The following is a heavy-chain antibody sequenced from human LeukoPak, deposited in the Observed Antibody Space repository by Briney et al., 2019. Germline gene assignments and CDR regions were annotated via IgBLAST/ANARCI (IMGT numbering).Heavy chain of an antibody. J-gene: IGHJ4*02. D-gene: IGHD3-10*01. V-gene: IGHV4-39*07. Sequence: SETLSLTCTVSGGSISSSSYYWGWIRQPPGKGLEWIGSIYYSGSTYYNPSLKSRVTISVDTSKNQFSLKLSSVTAADTAVYYCARVEEDYGSGSYYFDYWGQGTLVTVSS. CDR3: ARVEEDYGSGSYYFDY. CDR1: GGSISSSSYY. CDR2: IYYSGST.